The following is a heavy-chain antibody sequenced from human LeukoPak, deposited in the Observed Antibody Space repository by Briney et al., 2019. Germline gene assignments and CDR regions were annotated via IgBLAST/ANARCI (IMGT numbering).Heavy chain of an antibody. CDR3: AREWQWLVTYYLDY. V-gene: IGHV4-34*01. D-gene: IGHD6-19*01. CDR2: INHSGST. Sequence: KPSETLSLTCAVYGGSFSGYYWSWIRQPPGKGLEWIGEINHSGSTNYNPSLKSRVTISVDTSKNQFSLKLSSVTAADTAVYYCAREWQWLVTYYLDYWGQGTLVTVSS. J-gene: IGHJ4*02. CDR1: GGSFSGYY.